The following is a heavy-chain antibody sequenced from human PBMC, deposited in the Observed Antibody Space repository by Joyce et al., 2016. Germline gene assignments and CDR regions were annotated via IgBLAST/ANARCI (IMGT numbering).Heavy chain of an antibody. CDR3: ARSQWLAPLMY. CDR1: GVTFGGFF. V-gene: IGHV4-34*01. Sequence: QVQLQQWGAGLLKPSETLSLTCAVSGVTFGGFFWTWVPQPPGKGLEWIGDINNSGVTNYNPSLKTRVTFSVDTSKNQFSLKLTSLSAADTAVYYCARSQWLAPLMYWGQGTPVTVSS. CDR2: INNSGVT. J-gene: IGHJ4*02. D-gene: IGHD6-19*01.